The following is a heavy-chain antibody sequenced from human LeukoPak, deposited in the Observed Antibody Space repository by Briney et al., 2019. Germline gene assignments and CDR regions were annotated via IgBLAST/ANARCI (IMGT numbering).Heavy chain of an antibody. CDR3: ARTTEAHSWRTRYYDYYMDV. J-gene: IGHJ6*03. Sequence: SETLSLACTVSGGSISSGSYYWSWIRQPAGKGLEWIGRIYTSGSTNYNPSLKSRVTISVDTSKNQFSLKLSSVTAADTAVYYCARTTEAHSWRTRYYDYYMDVWGKGTTVTVSS. V-gene: IGHV4-61*02. CDR1: GGSISSGSYY. CDR2: IYTSGST. D-gene: IGHD6-13*01.